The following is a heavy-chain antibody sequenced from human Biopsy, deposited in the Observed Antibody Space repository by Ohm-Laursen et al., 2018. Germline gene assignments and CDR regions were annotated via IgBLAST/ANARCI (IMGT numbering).Heavy chain of an antibody. D-gene: IGHD1-26*01. V-gene: IGHV3-66*01. Sequence: GSLRLSCAASGFTMSINYMSWVRQAPGKGLEWVSLVHRDGNTYYADSVKGRFTVSRDSSKSTLFLQMNNLRVEDTAVYYCARGRGALAPLDDWGQGTLVTVSS. CDR3: ARGRGALAPLDD. J-gene: IGHJ4*02. CDR1: GFTMSINY. CDR2: VHRDGNT.